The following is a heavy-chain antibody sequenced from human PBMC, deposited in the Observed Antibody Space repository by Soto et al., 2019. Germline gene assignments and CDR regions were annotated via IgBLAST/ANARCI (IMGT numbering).Heavy chain of an antibody. J-gene: IGHJ1*01. CDR3: ARLGYDILTGYRYFQH. V-gene: IGHV4-34*01. CDR2: INHSGST. CDR1: GGSFSGYY. D-gene: IGHD3-9*01. Sequence: SETLSLTCAVYGGSFSGYYWSWIRQPPGKGLEWIGEINHSGSTYYNPSLKSRVTISVDTSKNQFSLKLSSVTAADTAVYYCARLGYDILTGYRYFQHWGQGTLVTVSS.